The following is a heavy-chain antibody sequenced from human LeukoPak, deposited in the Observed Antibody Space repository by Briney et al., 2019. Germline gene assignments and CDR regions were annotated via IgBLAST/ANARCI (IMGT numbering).Heavy chain of an antibody. D-gene: IGHD3-10*01. CDR2: ISGSGGST. Sequence: PGGSLRLSCAASGFTFSSYAMSWVRQAPGKGLEWVSAISGSGGSTYYADSVKGRFTISRDNSKNTLYLQMNSLRAEDTAVYYCARASGIKRDRRLDFQHWGQGTLVTVSS. J-gene: IGHJ1*01. V-gene: IGHV3-23*01. CDR1: GFTFSSYA. CDR3: ARASGIKRDRRLDFQH.